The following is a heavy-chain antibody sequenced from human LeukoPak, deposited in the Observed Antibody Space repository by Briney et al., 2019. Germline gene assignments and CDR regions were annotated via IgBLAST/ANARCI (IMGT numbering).Heavy chain of an antibody. V-gene: IGHV4-39*07. D-gene: IGHD1-1*01. CDR2: IYYSGST. CDR3: ASGTTGGYYYYYMDV. J-gene: IGHJ6*03. CDR1: GGSISSSSYY. Sequence: SETLSLTCTVSGGSISSSSYYWGWIRQPPGKGLEWIGSIYYSGSTYYNPSLKSRVTISVDTSKNQFSLKLSSVTAADTAVYYCASGTTGGYYYYYMDVWGKGTTVTVSS.